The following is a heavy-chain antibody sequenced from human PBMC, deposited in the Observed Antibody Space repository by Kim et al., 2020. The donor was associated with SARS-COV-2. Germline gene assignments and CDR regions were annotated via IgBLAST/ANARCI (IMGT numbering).Heavy chain of an antibody. D-gene: IGHD1-26*01. Sequence: ADSVKGRFTISSDNSKNTLYRQMNSLRAEDTAVYYCARDGGVGATTGLDYWGQGTLVTVSS. V-gene: IGHV3-33*01. CDR3: ARDGGVGATTGLDY. J-gene: IGHJ4*02.